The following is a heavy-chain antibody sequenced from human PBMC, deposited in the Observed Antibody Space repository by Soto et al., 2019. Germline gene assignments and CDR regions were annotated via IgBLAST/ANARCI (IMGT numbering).Heavy chain of an antibody. J-gene: IGHJ4*02. CDR1: GGSISSSSYH. CDR2: IDYSGST. V-gene: IGHV4-39*01. D-gene: IGHD3-10*02. CDR3: ARRKNVGGGDFDY. Sequence: QLQLQESGPGLVTPSETLALTCTVSGGSISSSSYHWGWIRQPPGGGLEWLGTIDYSGSTYSHPYLMRRVTRSQDTSKNQFSLKLSSVTAADTAVYFCARRKNVGGGDFDYWGQGTLVTVSS.